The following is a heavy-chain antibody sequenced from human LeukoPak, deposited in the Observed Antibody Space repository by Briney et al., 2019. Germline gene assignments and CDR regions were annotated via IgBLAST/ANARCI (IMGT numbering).Heavy chain of an antibody. CDR3: AREDSGSYNFDY. V-gene: IGHV3-21*04. D-gene: IGHD1-26*01. Sequence: KTGGSLRLSCAASGFTFSSYSMNWVRQAPGKGLEWVSSISSSSSYIYYADSVKGRFTISRDNAKNSLYLQMNSLRAEDTAVYYCAREDSGSYNFDYWGQGTLVTVSS. J-gene: IGHJ4*02. CDR1: GFTFSSYS. CDR2: ISSSSSYI.